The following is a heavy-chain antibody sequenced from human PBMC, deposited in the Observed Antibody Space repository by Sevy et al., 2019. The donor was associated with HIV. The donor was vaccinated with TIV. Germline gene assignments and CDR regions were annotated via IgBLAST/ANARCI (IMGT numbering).Heavy chain of an antibody. J-gene: IGHJ4*02. CDR3: ARERDYDSSAYYYFDY. V-gene: IGHV4-38-2*02. CDR2: IYHGGST. Sequence: SETLSLTCAVSGYSISSGYYWGWIRQPPGKGLEWIGSIYHGGSTYYNPSLKSRVTISVDTSKNQFSLKLSSVTAADTAVYYCARERDYDSSAYYYFDYWGQGTLVTVSS. CDR1: GYSISSGYY. D-gene: IGHD3-22*01.